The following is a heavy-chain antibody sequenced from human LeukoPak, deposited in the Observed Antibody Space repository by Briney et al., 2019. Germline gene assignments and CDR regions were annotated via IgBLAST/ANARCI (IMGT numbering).Heavy chain of an antibody. J-gene: IGHJ4*02. D-gene: IGHD4-17*01. CDR1: GFTLRSYW. CDR3: ARDYGDEN. CDR2: INRDGSER. Sequence: GGSLTLSCAASGFTLRSYWMSWVRQAPGKGLEWVANINRDGSERYYVDSVKGRFTISRDNAKNSLYLHMSSLRADDTAVYYCARDYGDENWGQGTLVTVSS. V-gene: IGHV3-7*01.